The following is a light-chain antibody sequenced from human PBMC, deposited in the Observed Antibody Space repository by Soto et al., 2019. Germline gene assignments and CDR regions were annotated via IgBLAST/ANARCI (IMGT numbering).Light chain of an antibody. J-gene: IGKJ5*01. Sequence: EIVMTQSPATLSLSPGERATLSCRASQSVSSSYLAWYQQKPGQAPRLLIYGASSRATGIPARFSGSGSGTEFTLTISSLQSEDFAVYYCQQYNTWTSITFGQGTRLEIK. V-gene: IGKV3D-15*01. CDR1: QSVSSSY. CDR2: GAS. CDR3: QQYNTWTSIT.